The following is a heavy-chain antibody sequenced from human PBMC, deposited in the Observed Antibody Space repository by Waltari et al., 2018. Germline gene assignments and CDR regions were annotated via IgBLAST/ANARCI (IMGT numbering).Heavy chain of an antibody. CDR1: GYTFTSYA. D-gene: IGHD1-1*01. V-gene: IGHV1-3*01. CDR2: INAGNGKT. J-gene: IGHJ6*02. Sequence: QVQLVQSGAEVKKPGASVKVSCKASGYTFTSYAMHWVRQAPGQRLEWMGWINAGNGKTKYSQKFQGRVTITRDTSASTAYMERSSLRSEDTAVYYCARDGIQDSLYGMDVWGQGTTVTVSS. CDR3: ARDGIQDSLYGMDV.